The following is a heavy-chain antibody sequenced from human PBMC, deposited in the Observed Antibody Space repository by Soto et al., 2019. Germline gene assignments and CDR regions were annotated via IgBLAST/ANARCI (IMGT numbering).Heavy chain of an antibody. D-gene: IGHD2-2*01. CDR2: INWHGGST. J-gene: IGHJ5*02. Sequence: EVQLVESGGGVVRPGGSLRLSCAASGFTFNDYGMSWVRQAPGKGLEWVSGINWHGGSTGYADSVKGRFTISRDNAKNSLYLQMNSLRAEDTALYYCARRNANYQLLGAWFDPWGQGTLVTVSS. CDR1: GFTFNDYG. V-gene: IGHV3-20*04. CDR3: ARRNANYQLLGAWFDP.